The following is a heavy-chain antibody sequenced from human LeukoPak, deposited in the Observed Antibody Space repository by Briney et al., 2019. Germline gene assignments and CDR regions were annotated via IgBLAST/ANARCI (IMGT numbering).Heavy chain of an antibody. Sequence: SVKVSCKASGGTFSSYAISWVRQAPGQGLEWMGRIIPIFGTANYAQKLQGRVTMTTDTSTSTAYMELRSLRSDDTAVYYCARKVGAEVPDIWGQGTMVTVSS. CDR2: IIPIFGTA. J-gene: IGHJ3*02. CDR3: ARKVGAEVPDI. D-gene: IGHD1-26*01. V-gene: IGHV1-69*05. CDR1: GGTFSSYA.